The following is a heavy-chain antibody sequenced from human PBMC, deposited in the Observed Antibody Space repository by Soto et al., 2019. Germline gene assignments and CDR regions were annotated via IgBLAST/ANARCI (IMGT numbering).Heavy chain of an antibody. CDR3: ARDRVGIAVAGSGFDY. Sequence: ASVKVSCKASGYTFTSYGISWVRQAPGQGLEWMGWISAYNGNTNYAQKLQGRVTMTTDTSTSTAYMELRSLRSDDTAVYYCARDRVGIAVAGSGFDYWGQGTLVTVSS. CDR1: GYTFTSYG. D-gene: IGHD6-19*01. CDR2: ISAYNGNT. V-gene: IGHV1-18*01. J-gene: IGHJ4*02.